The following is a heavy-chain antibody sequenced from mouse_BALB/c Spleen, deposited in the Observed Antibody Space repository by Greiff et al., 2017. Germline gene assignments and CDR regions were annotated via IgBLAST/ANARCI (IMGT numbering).Heavy chain of an antibody. CDR1: GFNIKDTY. J-gene: IGHJ3*01. V-gene: IGHV14-3*02. CDR3: AQDSSGSFAY. CDR2: IDPANGNT. Sequence: EVQVVESGAELVKPGASVKLSCTASGFNIKDTYMHWVKQRPEQGLEWIGRIDPANGNTKYDPKFQGKATITADTSSNTAYLQLSSLTSEDTAVYYCAQDSSGSFAYWGQGTLVTVSA. D-gene: IGHD3-2*01.